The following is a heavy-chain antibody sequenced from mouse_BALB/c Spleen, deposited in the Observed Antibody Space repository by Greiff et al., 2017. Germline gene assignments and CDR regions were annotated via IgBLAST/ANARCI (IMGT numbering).Heavy chain of an antibody. CDR3: ARVGYDYLWFAY. Sequence: DVKLVESGGGLVKPGGSLKLSCAASGFTFSSYAMSWVRQTPEKRLEWVASISSGGSTYYPDSVKGRFTISRDNARNILYLQMSSLRSEDTAMYYCARVGYDYLWFAYWGQGTLVTVSA. CDR2: ISSGGST. CDR1: GFTFSSYA. V-gene: IGHV5-6-5*01. J-gene: IGHJ3*01. D-gene: IGHD2-4*01.